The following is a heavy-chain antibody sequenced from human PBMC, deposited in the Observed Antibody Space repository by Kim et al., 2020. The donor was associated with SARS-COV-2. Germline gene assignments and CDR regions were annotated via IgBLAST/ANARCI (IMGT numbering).Heavy chain of an antibody. Sequence: GGSLRLSCTASGFTFGDYAMSWVRQAPGKGLEWVGFIRSKAYGGTTEYAASVKGRFTISRDDSKSIAYLQMNSLKTEDTAVYYCETYYDFWSGYYEDYYYYGMDVWGQGTTVTVSS. V-gene: IGHV3-49*04. CDR3: ETYYDFWSGYYEDYYYYGMDV. CDR1: GFTFGDYA. CDR2: IRSKAYGGTT. J-gene: IGHJ6*02. D-gene: IGHD3-3*01.